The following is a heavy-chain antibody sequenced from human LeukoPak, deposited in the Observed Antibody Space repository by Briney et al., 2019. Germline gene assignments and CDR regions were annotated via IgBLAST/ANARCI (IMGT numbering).Heavy chain of an antibody. V-gene: IGHV4-31*03. J-gene: IGHJ4*02. Sequence: PSETLSLTCTVSGGSISSGGYYWCWIRQHPGKGLEWIGYIYYSGSTYYNPPIKSRVTISVDTSKNQFSLKLSSVTAADTAVYYCAREEGDYFDYWGQGTLVTVSS. D-gene: IGHD1-26*01. CDR1: GGSISSGGYY. CDR3: AREEGDYFDY. CDR2: IYYSGST.